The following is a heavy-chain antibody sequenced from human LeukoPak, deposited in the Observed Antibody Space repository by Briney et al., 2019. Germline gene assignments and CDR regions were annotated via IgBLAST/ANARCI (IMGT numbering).Heavy chain of an antibody. Sequence: ASETLSLTCTVSGGSIGSYYWSWIRQPAGKGLEWIGRIYTSGSTNYNPSLKSRVTMSVDTSKNQFSLKLSSVTAADTAVYYCARAYYGSGKAAMDVWGKGTTVTVSS. J-gene: IGHJ6*04. CDR2: IYTSGST. CDR1: GGSIGSYY. CDR3: ARAYYGSGKAAMDV. V-gene: IGHV4-4*07. D-gene: IGHD3-10*01.